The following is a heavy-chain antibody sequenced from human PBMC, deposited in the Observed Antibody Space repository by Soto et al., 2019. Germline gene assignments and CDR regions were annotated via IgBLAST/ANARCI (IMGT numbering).Heavy chain of an antibody. CDR3: ASVAVQADIGYYYGMDV. D-gene: IGHD2-2*01. CDR2: IIPIFGTA. J-gene: IGHJ6*02. V-gene: IGHV1-69*13. Sequence: RASVKVSCKASGGTFSSYAISWVRQAPGQGLEWMGGIIPIFGTANYAQKFQGRVTITADESTSTAYMELSSLRSEDTAVYYCASVAVQADIGYYYGMDVWGQGTTVTVSS. CDR1: GGTFSSYA.